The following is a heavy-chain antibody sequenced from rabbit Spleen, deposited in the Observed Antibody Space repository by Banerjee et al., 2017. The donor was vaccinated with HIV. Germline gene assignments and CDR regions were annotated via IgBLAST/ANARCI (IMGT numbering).Heavy chain of an antibody. Sequence: QQQLEESGGGLVKPGGTLTFTCKASGIDFSSYYYMCWVRQAPGKGLELIACIYTSSGSTWYASWVNGRFTISRSTSLNTVDLKMTSLTAADTATYFCARGLVVAGPDAFDPWGQGTLVTVS. CDR2: IYTSSGST. D-gene: IGHD4-1*01. CDR3: ARGLVVAGPDAFDP. J-gene: IGHJ2*01. V-gene: IGHV1S43*01. CDR1: GIDFSSYYY.